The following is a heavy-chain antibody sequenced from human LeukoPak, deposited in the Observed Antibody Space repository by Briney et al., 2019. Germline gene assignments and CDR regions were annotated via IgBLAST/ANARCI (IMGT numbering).Heavy chain of an antibody. CDR3: ANSHPGLGYCSGGSCYPFDY. D-gene: IGHD2-15*01. V-gene: IGHV3-23*01. CDR2: ISGSGGST. CDR1: GFTFSSYG. Sequence: GGSLRLSCAASGFTFSSYGMSWVRQAPGKGLEWVSAISGSGGSTYYADSVKGRFTISRDNSKNTLYLQMNSLRAEDTAVYYCANSHPGLGYCSGGSCYPFDYWGQGTLVTVSS. J-gene: IGHJ4*02.